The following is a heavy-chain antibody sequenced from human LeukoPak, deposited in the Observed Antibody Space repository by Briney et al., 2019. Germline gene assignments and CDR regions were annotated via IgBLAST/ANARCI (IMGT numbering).Heavy chain of an antibody. CDR1: GGSFSDYY. V-gene: IGHV4-34*01. CDR2: INHSGST. CDR3: ARQIVGATTP. Sequence: SETLPLTCAVYGGSFSDYYWSWIRQPPGKGLEWIGEINHSGSTNYNPSLKSRVTISVDTSKNQFSLKLSSVTAADTAVYYCARQIVGATTPWGQGTLVTVSS. J-gene: IGHJ5*02. D-gene: IGHD1-26*01.